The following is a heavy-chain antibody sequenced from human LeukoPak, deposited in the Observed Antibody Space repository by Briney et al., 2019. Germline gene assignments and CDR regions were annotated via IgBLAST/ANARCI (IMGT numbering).Heavy chain of an antibody. V-gene: IGHV4-4*02. Sequence: SETLSLTCAVSGGSISSSNWWSWVRQPPGKGLEWIGEIYHSGSTNYNPSLKSRVIISVDKSKNQFSLKLSSVTAADTAVYYCARRGFNDAFDIWGQGTMVTVSS. J-gene: IGHJ3*02. CDR3: ARRGFNDAFDI. CDR1: GGSISSSNW. CDR2: IYHSGST.